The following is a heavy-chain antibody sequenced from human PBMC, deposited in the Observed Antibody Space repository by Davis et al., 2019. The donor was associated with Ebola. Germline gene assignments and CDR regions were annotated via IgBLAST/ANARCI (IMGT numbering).Heavy chain of an antibody. CDR2: INHRGST. D-gene: IGHD6-13*01. J-gene: IGHJ6*02. CDR1: GGSFSDYY. V-gene: IGHV4-34*01. Sequence: SETLSLTCAVYGGSFSDYYWTWIRQPPGKGLEWIGEINHRGSTNYNPSLKSRVTISVDTSKNQFSLKLSSVTAADTAVYYCARGRGYSSSWSFYYYGMDVWGQGTTVTVSS. CDR3: ARGRGYSSSWSFYYYGMDV.